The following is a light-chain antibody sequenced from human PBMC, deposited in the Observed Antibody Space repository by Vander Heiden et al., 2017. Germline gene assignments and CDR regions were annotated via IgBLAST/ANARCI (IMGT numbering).Light chain of an antibody. V-gene: IGKV1-13*02. CDR2: EAS. CDR3: LQLNTSPGT. J-gene: IGKJ3*01. CDR1: RGINSA. Sequence: AIQLTQSPSPLSASVGDSVTVTCRASRGINSALAWYQQKPGKPPKLLIYEASSLVSGVPSRFSGSGSGTDFTLTISGLQPEDFATYYCLQLNTSPGTFGPGTKVHIK.